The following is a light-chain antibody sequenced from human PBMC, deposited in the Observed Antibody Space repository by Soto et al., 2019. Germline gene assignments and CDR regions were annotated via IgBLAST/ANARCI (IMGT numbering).Light chain of an antibody. Sequence: DVQMTQSPPSLSASVGDTVTITCRASQGISRRLAWYQQKPEQAPKPLIHTASSLKSGVPPRFIGSEAARGFTLTISSLQPEDFATYYCQQYDTYPWTSGRGTTVET. J-gene: IGKJ1*01. CDR1: QGISRR. CDR2: TAS. V-gene: IGKV1D-16*01. CDR3: QQYDTYPWT.